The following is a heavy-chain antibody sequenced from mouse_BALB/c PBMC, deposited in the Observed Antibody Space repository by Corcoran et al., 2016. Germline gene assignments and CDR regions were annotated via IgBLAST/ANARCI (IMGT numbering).Heavy chain of an antibody. CDR3: AIYYGSNY. D-gene: IGHD1-1*01. Sequence: QIQLVQSGPELKKPGETVRISRKASGYTFTTAGMQWVQKMPGKGLKWIGWINTHSGVPKYAEDFKGRFAFSLETSASTAYLQISNLKNEDTATYFCAIYYGSNYWGQGTTLTVSS. CDR1: GYTFTTAG. J-gene: IGHJ2*01. V-gene: IGHV9-4*02. CDR2: INTHSGVP.